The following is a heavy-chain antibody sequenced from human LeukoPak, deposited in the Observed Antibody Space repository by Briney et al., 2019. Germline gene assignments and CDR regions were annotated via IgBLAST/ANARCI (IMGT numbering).Heavy chain of an antibody. D-gene: IGHD5-24*01. Sequence: GGSLRLSCAASGFTFSSYGMHWVRQAPGKGLEWVSYISSSSTIYYADSVKGRFTISRDNAKNSLYLQMNSLRAEDTAVYYCAREGGGYNNRGFDYWGQGTLVTVSS. CDR1: GFTFSSYG. CDR2: ISSSSTI. CDR3: AREGGGYNNRGFDY. J-gene: IGHJ4*02. V-gene: IGHV3-48*04.